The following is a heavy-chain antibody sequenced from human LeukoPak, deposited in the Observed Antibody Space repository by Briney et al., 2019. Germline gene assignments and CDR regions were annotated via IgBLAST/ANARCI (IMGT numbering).Heavy chain of an antibody. V-gene: IGHV4-59*12. D-gene: IGHD2-2*03. Sequence: PSETLSLTCTVSGGSISTYYWSWIRQPPGKGLEWIGYIFYSGSTNYNPSLKSRVTISVDTSKNQFSLKLSSVTAADTAVYYCARVRWIYYNYMDVWGKGTTVTVSS. CDR3: ARVRWIYYNYMDV. J-gene: IGHJ6*03. CDR2: IFYSGST. CDR1: GGSISTYY.